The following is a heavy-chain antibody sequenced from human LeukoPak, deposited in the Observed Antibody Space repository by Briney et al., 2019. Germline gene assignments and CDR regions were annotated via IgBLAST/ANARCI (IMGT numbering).Heavy chain of an antibody. CDR3: ARQSGSSGWYYFDY. J-gene: IGHJ4*02. D-gene: IGHD6-19*01. CDR2: IYYSGST. Sequence: WETLSLTCTVCGGSLSSYYWSWIRQPPGKGLEWIGYIYYSGSTNYNPSLKSRVTISVDTSKNQFSLELSSVTAADTAVYYCARQSGSSGWYYFDYWGQGTLVTVSS. V-gene: IGHV4-59*08. CDR1: GGSLSSYY.